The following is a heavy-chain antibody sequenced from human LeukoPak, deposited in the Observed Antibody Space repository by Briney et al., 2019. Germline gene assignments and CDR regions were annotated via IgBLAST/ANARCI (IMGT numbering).Heavy chain of an antibody. J-gene: IGHJ4*02. Sequence: SETLSLTCGVSGGSFSSTNWWTWVRQPPRERLEGIGEVRLSGRTNYNPSLESRVTMSVDMSENHISLKLTSVTAADTAVYYCAREGGPYRPLDYSGQGTLVTVSS. CDR3: AREGGPYRPLDY. CDR2: VRLSGRT. CDR1: GGSFSSTNW. V-gene: IGHV4-4*02.